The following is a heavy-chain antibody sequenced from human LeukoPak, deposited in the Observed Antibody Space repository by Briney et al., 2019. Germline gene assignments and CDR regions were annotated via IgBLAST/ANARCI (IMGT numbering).Heavy chain of an antibody. CDR3: ARGDRRAYYNWFDP. D-gene: IGHD3-22*01. V-gene: IGHV1-8*03. CDR1: GYTFTSYD. J-gene: IGHJ5*02. CDR2: MNPNSGNT. Sequence: GASVKVPCKGSGYTFTSYDVNWVRQATGQGLEWMGWMNPNSGNTGYAQKFQGRVTITRNTSISTAYMELSSLRSEDTAVYYCARGDRRAYYNWFDPWGQGTLVTVSS.